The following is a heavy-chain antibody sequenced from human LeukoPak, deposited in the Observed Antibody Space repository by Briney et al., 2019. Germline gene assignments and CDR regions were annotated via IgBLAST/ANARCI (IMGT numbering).Heavy chain of an antibody. CDR1: GYTFTSYG. V-gene: IGHV1-18*01. D-gene: IGHD3-22*01. J-gene: IGHJ4*02. Sequence: ASVKVSCKASGYTFTSYGISWVRQAPGQGLEWMRWISAYNGNTYYAQKLQGRVTMTTDTSTSTAYMELRSLRSDDTAVYYCARGTPGYYDSSGYYYLPFDYWGQGTLVTVSS. CDR3: ARGTPGYYDSSGYYYLPFDY. CDR2: ISAYNGNT.